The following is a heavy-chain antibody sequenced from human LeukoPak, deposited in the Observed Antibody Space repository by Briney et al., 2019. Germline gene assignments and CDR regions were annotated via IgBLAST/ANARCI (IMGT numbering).Heavy chain of an antibody. V-gene: IGHV4-30-4*08. CDR3: ARDGEGEQQLVHAAFDI. Sequence: SETLSLTCTVSGGSISSGDYYWSWIRQPPGKGLEWIGYIYYSGSTYYNPSLKSRVTISVDTSKNQFSLKLSSVTAADTAVYYCARDGEGEQQLVHAAFDIWGQGTMVTVSS. J-gene: IGHJ3*02. D-gene: IGHD6-13*01. CDR2: IYYSGST. CDR1: GGSISSGDYY.